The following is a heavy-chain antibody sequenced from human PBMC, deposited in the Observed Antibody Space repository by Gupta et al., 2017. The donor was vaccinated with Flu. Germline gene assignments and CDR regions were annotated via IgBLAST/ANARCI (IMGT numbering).Heavy chain of an antibody. V-gene: IGHV3-73*01. Sequence: DSVMHWVRQASGKGLEWVGRIRGKANSYATSDVESVKGRFTISRDDSKNTAYLKMKSLKTEDTAVYYCTRQAAGTSWFDPWGQGTLVTVSS. CDR2: IRGKANSYAT. J-gene: IGHJ5*02. CDR3: TRQAAGTSWFDP. CDR1: DSV. D-gene: IGHD6-13*01.